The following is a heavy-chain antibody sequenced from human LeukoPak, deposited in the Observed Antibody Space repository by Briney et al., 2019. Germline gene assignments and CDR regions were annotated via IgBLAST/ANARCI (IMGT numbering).Heavy chain of an antibody. Sequence: GESLKISCGASGLTVSSYAMSWVRQAPGKGLEWVSTIIGSAANTYYADSVKGRFTISRDDSKNTVYLQMNSLRAEDTAVYSCAKYTSGTSYRGLDQWGHGTLVTVSS. CDR3: AKYTSGTSYRGLDQ. D-gene: IGHD3-10*01. CDR2: IIGSAANT. V-gene: IGHV3-23*01. J-gene: IGHJ4*01. CDR1: GLTVSSYA.